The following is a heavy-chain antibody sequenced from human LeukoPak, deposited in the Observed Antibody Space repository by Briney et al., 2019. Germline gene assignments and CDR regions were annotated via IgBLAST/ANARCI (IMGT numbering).Heavy chain of an antibody. Sequence: PGGSLRLSCGASGFTFSNYAMNWVRQAPGKGLEWVSYISSSSSTIYYADSVKGRFTISRDNAKNSLYLQMSSLRDEDTAVYYCARANGMDVWGQGTTVTVSS. CDR1: GFTFSNYA. CDR2: ISSSSSTI. V-gene: IGHV3-48*02. J-gene: IGHJ6*02. CDR3: ARANGMDV.